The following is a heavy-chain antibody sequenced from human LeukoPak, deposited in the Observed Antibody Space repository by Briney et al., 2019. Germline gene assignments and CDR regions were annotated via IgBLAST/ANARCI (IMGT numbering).Heavy chain of an antibody. CDR2: IYYSGST. CDR1: GGSFSGYY. CDR3: ARHWDTAMVKGWFDP. V-gene: IGHV4-59*08. D-gene: IGHD5-18*01. J-gene: IGHJ5*02. Sequence: SETLSLTCAVYGGSFSGYYWSWIRQPPGKGLEWIGYIYYSGSTNYNPSLKSRVTISVDTSKNQFSLKLSSVTAADTAVYYCARHWDTAMVKGWFDPWGQGTLVTVSS.